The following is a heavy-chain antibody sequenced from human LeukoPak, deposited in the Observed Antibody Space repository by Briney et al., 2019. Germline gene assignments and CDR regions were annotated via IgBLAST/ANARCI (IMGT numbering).Heavy chain of an antibody. D-gene: IGHD3-10*01. Sequence: GGSLRLSCAASGFTVSSNYMSWVRQAPGKGLEWVSLIYSEGGTNYADSVKGRFTVSRDNSKNTLYLQMNSLRAEDTAIYYCARDGEFDIWGQGTMVTVSS. V-gene: IGHV3-53*01. CDR3: ARDGEFDI. J-gene: IGHJ3*02. CDR1: GFTVSSNY. CDR2: IYSEGGT.